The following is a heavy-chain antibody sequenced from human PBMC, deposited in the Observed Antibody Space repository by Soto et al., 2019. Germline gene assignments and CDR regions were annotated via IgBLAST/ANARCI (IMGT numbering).Heavy chain of an antibody. CDR3: VRDSTLAPAHYYLSMDV. V-gene: IGHV1-3*01. CDR1: GYTFTNFA. J-gene: IGHJ6*03. Sequence: QVQLVQSGAEVKKPGASVKVSCEGSGYTFTNFAIHWVRQAPGQRLEWMGWINAGNGNTRYAQKFQGRVSFTRDTSANTAYMEVSSLRSEDTAVYHCVRDSTLAPAHYYLSMDVWGKGTTVTVSS. CDR2: INAGNGNT.